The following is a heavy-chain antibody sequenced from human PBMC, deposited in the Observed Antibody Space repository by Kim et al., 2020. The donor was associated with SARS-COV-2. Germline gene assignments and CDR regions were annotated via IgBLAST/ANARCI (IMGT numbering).Heavy chain of an antibody. CDR1: GASISDTDYY. V-gene: IGHV4-30-4*01. Sequence: SETLSLTCTVSGASISDTDYYWNWVRQFPGKGLEWIGYIYFSGSSLSSPSLKSRVTMSIDTSLNQFSLLLSSVTAADTAVSYCSRERDSIQSYYF. J-gene: IGHJ4*01. CDR3: SRERDSIQSYYF. D-gene: IGHD3-3*02. CDR2: IYFSGSS.